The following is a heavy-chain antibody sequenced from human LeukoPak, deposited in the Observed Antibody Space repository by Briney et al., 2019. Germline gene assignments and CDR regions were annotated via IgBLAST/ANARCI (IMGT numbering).Heavy chain of an antibody. CDR1: GFTFSTYW. D-gene: IGHD6-13*01. V-gene: IGHV3-7*01. J-gene: IGHJ4*02. CDR2: IKQDGSEK. CDR3: AGDSAGNDY. Sequence: PGGSLRLSCAASGFTFSTYWMSWVRQAPGKGLEWVANIKQDGSEKYYVDSVKGRFTISRDNAKNSLYLQMNSLRAEDTAMYYCAGDSAGNDYWGLGTLVTVSS.